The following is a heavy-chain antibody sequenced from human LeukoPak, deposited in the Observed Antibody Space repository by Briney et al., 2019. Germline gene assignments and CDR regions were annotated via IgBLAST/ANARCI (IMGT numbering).Heavy chain of an antibody. J-gene: IGHJ4*02. V-gene: IGHV3-21*01. D-gene: IGHD1-20*01. Sequence: GGSLRLSCAASGFTFSSYSMNWVRQAPGKGLEWVSSISSSSAYIYYADSVKGRFTISRDNAKNSLFLQMNSLRAEDTAVYYCARDPPNWIPIYYFDSWGQGTLVTVSS. CDR3: ARDPPNWIPIYYFDS. CDR1: GFTFSSYS. CDR2: ISSSSAYI.